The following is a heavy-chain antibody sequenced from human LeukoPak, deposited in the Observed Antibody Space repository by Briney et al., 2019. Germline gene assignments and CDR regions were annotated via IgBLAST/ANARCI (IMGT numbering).Heavy chain of an antibody. Sequence: GGSLRLSCATSGFTLRYYQMNWVRQAPGKGLEWVSYINVVNGAIYYADSVEGRFTISRDNAKNSLYLQMNSLRAEDTAVYYCVRDNPRQQGFAYWGQGTLVTVSS. D-gene: IGHD6-13*01. V-gene: IGHV3-48*04. CDR1: GFTLRYYQ. CDR3: VRDNPRQQGFAY. J-gene: IGHJ4*02. CDR2: INVVNGAI.